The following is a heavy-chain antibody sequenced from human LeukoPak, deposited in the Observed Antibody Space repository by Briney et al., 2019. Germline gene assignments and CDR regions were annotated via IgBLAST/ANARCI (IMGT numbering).Heavy chain of an antibody. D-gene: IGHD6-13*01. J-gene: IGHJ5*02. V-gene: IGHV3-33*06. CDR2: IWYDGSNK. CDR1: GFTFSSYG. CDR3: AKSVVAAAGSWFDP. Sequence: GGPLRLSCAASGFTFSSYGRNGVRQAPAKGLEWVAVIWYDGSNKYYADSVKGRFTISRDNSKNTLYLQMNSLRAEDTAVYYCAKSVVAAAGSWFDPWGQGTLVTVSS.